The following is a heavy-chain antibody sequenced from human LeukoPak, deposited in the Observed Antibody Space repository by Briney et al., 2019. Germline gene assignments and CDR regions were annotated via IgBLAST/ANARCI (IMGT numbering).Heavy chain of an antibody. CDR2: ISSSGSTI. Sequence: GGSLRLSCAASGFTFSSYEMNWVRQAPGKGLEGVSYISSSGSTIYYADSVKGRFTISRDNAKNSLYLQMNSLRAEDTAVYYCARDTYFDWSAENNFDYWGQGTLVTVSS. D-gene: IGHD3-9*01. V-gene: IGHV3-48*03. CDR3: ARDTYFDWSAENNFDY. J-gene: IGHJ4*02. CDR1: GFTFSSYE.